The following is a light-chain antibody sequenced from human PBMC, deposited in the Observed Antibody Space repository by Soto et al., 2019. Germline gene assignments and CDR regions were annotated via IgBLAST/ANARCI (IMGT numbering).Light chain of an antibody. J-gene: IGKJ1*01. CDR3: QHYNTYPWT. CDR2: KAS. Sequence: DIQMTQSPSILSSSVGDIFTITCRASQSISSWLAWYQQKPGKAPNLLIHKASHLESGVPSRFSGSGSGTEFTLTISSLQPGDFATYYCQHYNTYPWTFGQGTKVDI. V-gene: IGKV1-5*03. CDR1: QSISSW.